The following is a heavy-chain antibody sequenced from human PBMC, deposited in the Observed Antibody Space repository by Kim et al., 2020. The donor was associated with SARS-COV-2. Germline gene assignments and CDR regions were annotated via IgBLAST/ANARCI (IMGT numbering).Heavy chain of an antibody. CDR3: AAARAVAGTFINYYYYYGMDV. V-gene: IGHV1-24*01. J-gene: IGHJ6*02. CDR1: GYTLTELS. CDR2: FDPEDGET. D-gene: IGHD6-19*01. Sequence: ASVMVSCKVSGYTLTELSMHWVRQAPGKGLEWMGGFDPEDGETIYAQKFQGRVTMTEDTSTDTAYMQLSSLRSEDTAVYYCAAARAVAGTFINYYYYYGMDVWGQGTTVTVSS.